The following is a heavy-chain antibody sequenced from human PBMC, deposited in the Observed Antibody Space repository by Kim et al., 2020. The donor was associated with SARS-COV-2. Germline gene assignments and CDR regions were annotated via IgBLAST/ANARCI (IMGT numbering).Heavy chain of an antibody. Sequence: YNPSLKSRVTISVDTSKNQFSLKLSSVTAADTAVYYCTSIAAAITYYFDYWGQGTLVTVSS. CDR3: TSIAAAITYYFDY. D-gene: IGHD6-13*01. J-gene: IGHJ4*02. V-gene: IGHV4-34*01.